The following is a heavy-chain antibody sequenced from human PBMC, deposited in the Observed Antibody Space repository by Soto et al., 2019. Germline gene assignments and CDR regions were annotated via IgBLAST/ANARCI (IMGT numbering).Heavy chain of an antibody. D-gene: IGHD3-10*01. CDR2: ISNDGSSE. CDR1: GFIFSDYG. J-gene: IGHJ5*02. V-gene: IGHV3-30*18. Sequence: QVQLVESGGGVVQPGRSLRLSCAASGFIFSDYGMHWVRQAPGKGLEWVALISNDGSSENYADSVKGRFTISRDNSKNTLYLQMNSLRADDTAVYYCAKTMVRGGLYNWLDPWGQGTLVTVSS. CDR3: AKTMVRGGLYNWLDP.